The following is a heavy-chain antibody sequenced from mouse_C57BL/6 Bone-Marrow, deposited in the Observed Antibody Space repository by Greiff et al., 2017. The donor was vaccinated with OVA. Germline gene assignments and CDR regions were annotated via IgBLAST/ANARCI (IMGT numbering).Heavy chain of an antibody. CDR3: ARSWAWFAY. J-gene: IGHJ3*01. CDR2: INPNNGGT. Sequence: VQLQQSGPELVKPGASVKIPCKASGYTFTDYNMDWVKQSHGKSLEWIGDINPNNGGTIYNQKFKGKATLTVDKSSSTAYMQLSSLTSEDSAVYFCARSWAWFAYWGQGTLVTVSA. D-gene: IGHD4-1*01. V-gene: IGHV1-18*01. CDR1: GYTFTDYN.